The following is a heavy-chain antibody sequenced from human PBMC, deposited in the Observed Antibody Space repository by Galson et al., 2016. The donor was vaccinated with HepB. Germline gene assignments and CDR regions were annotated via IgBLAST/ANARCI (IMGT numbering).Heavy chain of an antibody. J-gene: IGHJ6*02. Sequence: PALVKPTQTLTLTCAFSGFSLSTSPMCVSWIRQPPGKALEWLALIDWDGDKYYSTSLKTRLTISKDTSKNLLVRTMTNMDPVDTGTYYCARILRNYDILTGLMDCGMDVWGQGTTVTVSS. CDR3: ARILRNYDILTGLMDCGMDV. D-gene: IGHD3-9*01. CDR1: GFSLSTSPMC. CDR2: IDWDGDK. V-gene: IGHV2-70*01.